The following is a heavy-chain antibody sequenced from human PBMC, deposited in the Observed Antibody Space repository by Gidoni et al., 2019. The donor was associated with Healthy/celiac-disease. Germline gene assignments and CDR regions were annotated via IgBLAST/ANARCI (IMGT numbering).Heavy chain of an antibody. Sequence: EVQLVESGGGLVQPGGSLRLSCAASGFTVSSNYMSWVRQAPGKGMEWVSVIYSGGSTYYADSVKGRFTSSRDNSKNTLYLQMNSLRAEDTAVYYCARDRKEFSSGWYVDYWGQGTLVTVSS. J-gene: IGHJ4*02. V-gene: IGHV3-66*01. CDR2: IYSGGST. D-gene: IGHD6-19*01. CDR1: GFTVSSNY. CDR3: ARDRKEFSSGWYVDY.